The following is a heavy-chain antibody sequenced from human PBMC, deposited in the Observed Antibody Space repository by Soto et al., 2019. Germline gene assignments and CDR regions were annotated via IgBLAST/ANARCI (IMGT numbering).Heavy chain of an antibody. CDR3: ARGFPLWFDP. J-gene: IGHJ5*02. Sequence: ASVKVSCKASGYTFTNFGISWVRQAPGQGLEWMGWISAYNGNTNYAQKLQGRVTMTTDTSASTAYMELSSLRSEDTAVYYCARGFPLWFDPWGQGTLVTVSS. D-gene: IGHD3-3*01. CDR1: GYTFTNFG. CDR2: ISAYNGNT. V-gene: IGHV1-18*01.